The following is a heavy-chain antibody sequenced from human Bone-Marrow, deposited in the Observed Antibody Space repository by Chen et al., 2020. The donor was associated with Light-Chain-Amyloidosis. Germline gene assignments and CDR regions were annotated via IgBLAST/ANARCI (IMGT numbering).Heavy chain of an antibody. V-gene: IGHV1-2*02. CDR3: ASVSPLGYCSSTSCSHFDY. J-gene: IGHJ4*02. D-gene: IGHD2-2*01. CDR1: GYTFTGYY. CDR2: INPNSGGT. Sequence: QVQLVQSGAEVKKPGASVKVSCKASGYTFTGYYMHWVRQAPGQGLEWMGWINPNSGGTNYAQKLQGRVTMTRDPSISTAYTELSRLRSDDTAVYYWASVSPLGYCSSTSCSHFDYWGQGTLVTVSS.